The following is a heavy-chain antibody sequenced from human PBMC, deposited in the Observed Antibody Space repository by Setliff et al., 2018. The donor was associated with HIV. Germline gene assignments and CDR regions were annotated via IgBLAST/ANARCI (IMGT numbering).Heavy chain of an antibody. J-gene: IGHJ6*03. CDR1: GGSVSAYE. CDR3: ARVSSTYWYSIFRNYYYHMDV. CDR2: AIHSGIT. Sequence: KPSETLSLTCGVYGGSVSAYEWRWIRQPPGKGLEWIGEAIHSGITYNPSLRSRVTISVDTSKTQFSLKLSSVTAADTAVYYCARVSSTYWYSIFRNYYYHMDVWGKGTTVTVSS. V-gene: IGHV4-34*12. D-gene: IGHD2-8*02.